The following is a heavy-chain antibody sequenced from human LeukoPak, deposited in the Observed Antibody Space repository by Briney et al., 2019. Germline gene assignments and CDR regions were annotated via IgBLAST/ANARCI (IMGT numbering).Heavy chain of an antibody. D-gene: IGHD2-2*02. CDR3: ARDLQGYCSSTSCYNEAYYYYYGMDV. V-gene: IGHV3-30*03. CDR1: GFTFSGYG. Sequence: GGSLRLSCATSGFTFSGYGIHWVPGAPGRGLECVAVISYDGRKKYYADSVKGRFTISRDNSKNTLFLQMNSLRAEDTAVYYCARDLQGYCSSTSCYNEAYYYYYGMDVWGQGTTVTVSS. J-gene: IGHJ6*02. CDR2: ISYDGRKK.